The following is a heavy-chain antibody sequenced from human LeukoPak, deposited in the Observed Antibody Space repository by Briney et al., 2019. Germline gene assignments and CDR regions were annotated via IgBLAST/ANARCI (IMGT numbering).Heavy chain of an antibody. J-gene: IGHJ4*02. CDR2: IYYSGST. V-gene: IGHV4-59*01. Sequence: NPSETLSLTCTVSGGSISSYYWSWIRQPPGKGLEWIGYIYYSGSTNYNPSLKSRVTISVDTSKNQFSLKLSSVTAADTAVYYCARGMVRGVIMPHFDYWGQGTLVTVSS. D-gene: IGHD3-10*01. CDR3: ARGMVRGVIMPHFDY. CDR1: GGSISSYY.